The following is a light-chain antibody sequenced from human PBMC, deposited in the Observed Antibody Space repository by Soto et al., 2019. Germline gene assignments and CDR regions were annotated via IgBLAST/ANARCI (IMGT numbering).Light chain of an antibody. V-gene: IGLV2-14*01. J-gene: IGLJ3*02. CDR1: SRDVGYYNF. Sequence: QSVLTQPASVSGSPGQSITISCTGTSRDVGYYNFVSWYQQHPGKAPKLMIYEVSNRPSGVSNRFSGSKSGNTASLTISGLQVEDEADYYCSSYTSSNTWVFGGGTKVTVL. CDR3: SSYTSSNTWV. CDR2: EVS.